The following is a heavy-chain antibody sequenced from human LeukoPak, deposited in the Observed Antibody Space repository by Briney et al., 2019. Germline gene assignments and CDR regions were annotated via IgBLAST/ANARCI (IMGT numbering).Heavy chain of an antibody. CDR1: GFPFSSYW. D-gene: IGHD4-11*01. CDR2: IEQGGGEK. J-gene: IGHJ4*02. V-gene: IGHV3-7*01. CDR3: AREDHSNYNY. Sequence: GGSLRLSCAASGFPFSSYWMSWVRQAPGKGLEWVANIEQGGGEKYYVDSVKGRFTISRDNAKNSLYLQINSLRVEDTAVYYCAREDHSNYNYWSQGTLVTVSS.